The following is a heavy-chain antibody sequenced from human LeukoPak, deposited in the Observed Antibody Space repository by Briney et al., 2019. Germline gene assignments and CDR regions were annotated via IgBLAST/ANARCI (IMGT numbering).Heavy chain of an antibody. CDR2: IYYSGNT. D-gene: IGHD3-22*01. CDR1: GGSISSSSYY. CDR3: ARAGSSAYVLDY. V-gene: IGHV4-61*05. Sequence: PSETLSLTCTVSGGSISSSSYYWGWIRQPPGKGLEWIGYIYYSGNTNYNPSLKSRVTISVDTSKSQFSLKLSSVTAADTAVYYCARAGSSAYVLDYWGQGTLVTVSS. J-gene: IGHJ4*02.